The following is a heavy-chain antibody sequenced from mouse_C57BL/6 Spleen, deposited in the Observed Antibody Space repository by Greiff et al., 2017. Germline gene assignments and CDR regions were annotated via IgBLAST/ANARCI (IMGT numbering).Heavy chain of an antibody. CDR1: GYAFSSSW. J-gene: IGHJ2*01. V-gene: IGHV1-82*01. CDR2: IYPGDGDT. D-gene: IGHD1-1*01. Sequence: VQLQQSGPELVKPGASVKISCKASGYAFSSSWMNWVKQRPGKGLEWIGRIYPGDGDTNYNGKFKGKATLTADKSSSTAYMQLSSLTSEDSAVYFGARTTVVAYYFDDWGQGTTLTVSS. CDR3: ARTTVVAYYFDD.